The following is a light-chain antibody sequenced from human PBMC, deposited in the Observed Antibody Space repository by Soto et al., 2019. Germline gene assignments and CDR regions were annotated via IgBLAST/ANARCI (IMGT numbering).Light chain of an antibody. Sequence: ELGLAPSRDTLSLAPCERGTLSGRASQSVSSYLAWYQQKPGQAPRLLIYDASNRATGIPARFSGSGSGTDFTLTISSLEPEDFAVYYCQQRSNWPITFGQGTRLEI. CDR3: QQRSNWPIT. J-gene: IGKJ5*01. CDR1: QSVSSY. CDR2: DAS. V-gene: IGKV3-11*01.